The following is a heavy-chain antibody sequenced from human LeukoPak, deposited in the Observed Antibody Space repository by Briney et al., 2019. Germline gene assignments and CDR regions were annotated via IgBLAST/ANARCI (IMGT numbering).Heavy chain of an antibody. CDR3: ARRRDLYSGSYYPFDY. CDR2: LYPGDSDP. D-gene: IGHD1-26*01. V-gene: IGHV5-51*01. Sequence: GESLKTSCKGPGNSFPNYWIDWVRQLPGKGLKWMGILYPGDSDPRFRRSFQGPVTIPAKQSINHAYLQCGRLKAPDTAMYYCARRRDLYSGSYYPFDYWGQGTLVTVSS. J-gene: IGHJ4*02. CDR1: GNSFPNYW.